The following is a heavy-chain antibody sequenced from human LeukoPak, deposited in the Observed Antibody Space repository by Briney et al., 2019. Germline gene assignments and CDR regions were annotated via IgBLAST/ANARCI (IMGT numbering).Heavy chain of an antibody. CDR1: GGSISSGGSY. J-gene: IGHJ4*02. Sequence: SETLSLTCTVSGGSISSGGSYWSWIRQPPGKGLEWIGYISYSGGTYSNPSLKSRVTTSVDTSKNQFSLKLSSVTAADTAVYYCARDRYSYGPHFDYWGQGTLVTVSS. CDR3: ARDRYSYGPHFDY. CDR2: ISYSGGT. V-gene: IGHV4-30-4*01. D-gene: IGHD5-18*01.